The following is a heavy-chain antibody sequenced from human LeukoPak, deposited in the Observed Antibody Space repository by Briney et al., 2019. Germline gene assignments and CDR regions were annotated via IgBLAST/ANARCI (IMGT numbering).Heavy chain of an antibody. Sequence: SETLSLTCTVSGGSISSSSYYWGWIRQPPGKGLEWIGSIYYGGSTYYNPSLKSRVTISVDTSKNQFSLKLSSVTAADTAVYYCARHYYGSGSPLYFDYWGQGTLVTVSS. J-gene: IGHJ4*02. CDR2: IYYGGST. CDR3: ARHYYGSGSPLYFDY. CDR1: GGSISSSSYY. V-gene: IGHV4-39*01. D-gene: IGHD3-10*01.